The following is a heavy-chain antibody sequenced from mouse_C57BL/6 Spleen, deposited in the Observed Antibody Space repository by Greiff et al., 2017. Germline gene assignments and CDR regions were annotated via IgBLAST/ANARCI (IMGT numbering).Heavy chain of an antibody. J-gene: IGHJ3*01. CDR3: APGGIPESYDYDWFAY. CDR2: INPSNGGT. D-gene: IGHD2-4*01. CDR1: GYTFTSYW. V-gene: IGHV1-53*01. Sequence: VQLQQPGTELVKPGASVKLSCKASGYTFTSYWMHWVKQRPGQGLEWIGNINPSNGGTNYNEKFKSKATLTVDKSSSTAYMQLSSLTSEDSAVYYCAPGGIPESYDYDWFAYWGQGTLVTVSA.